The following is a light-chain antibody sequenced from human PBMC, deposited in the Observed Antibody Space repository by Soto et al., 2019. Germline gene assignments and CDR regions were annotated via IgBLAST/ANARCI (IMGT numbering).Light chain of an antibody. CDR3: AAWDYGLSAYV. Sequence: QSVLTQPPSVSGAPGQRVTISCTGSSSNIGAGYDVHWYQQRPGTAPKLLIYTNSRRPSGVPDRFSGSKSGTSASLTISGPQSEDEAYYYCAAWDYGLSAYVFGTGTKLTVL. V-gene: IGLV1-40*01. CDR2: TNS. CDR1: SSNIGAGYD. J-gene: IGLJ1*01.